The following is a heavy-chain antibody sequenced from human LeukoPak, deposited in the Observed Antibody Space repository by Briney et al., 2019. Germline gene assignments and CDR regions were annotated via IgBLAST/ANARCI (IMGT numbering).Heavy chain of an antibody. CDR2: ISGSGGST. Sequence: PGGSLRLSYAASGFTFSSYAMSWVRQAPGKGLEWVSGISGSGGSTYYADSVKGRFTISRDNSKNTLYLQMNSLRAEDTAVYYCAKDRGESRQQLTDYMYNWFDPWGQGTLVTVSS. CDR3: AKDRGESRQQLTDYMYNWFDP. J-gene: IGHJ5*02. V-gene: IGHV3-23*01. D-gene: IGHD6-13*01. CDR1: GFTFSSYA.